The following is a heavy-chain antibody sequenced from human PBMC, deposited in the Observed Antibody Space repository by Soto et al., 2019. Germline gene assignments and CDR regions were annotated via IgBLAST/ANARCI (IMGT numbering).Heavy chain of an antibody. CDR1: GFTFSSYA. J-gene: IGHJ6*02. Sequence: EVQLLESGGGLVQPGGSLRLSCAASGFTFSSYAMNWVRQAPGKGLEWVSVISGSGGSTYYADSVKGRFTISRDNSRNTLYLQMNSLRAEDTAVYYCARPRRDYYYYYGMDVWGQGTTVTVSS. CDR3: ARPRRDYYYYYGMDV. CDR2: ISGSGGST. V-gene: IGHV3-23*01.